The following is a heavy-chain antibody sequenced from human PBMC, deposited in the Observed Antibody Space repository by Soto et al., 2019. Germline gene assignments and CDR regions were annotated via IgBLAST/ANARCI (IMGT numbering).Heavy chain of an antibody. V-gene: IGHV2-5*02. J-gene: IGHJ4*02. CDR1: GFSLSTPGES. D-gene: IGHD2-15*01. Sequence: QITLKESGPTLMRPTETLTLTCTFSGFSLSTPGESVGWIRQPPEKAQEWLGIIYWDDDKVYSPSLKGRLTITKDTSKNQVVLTMTNMDPVDTATFYCAHRRKRTVNSCRGGPCYGGFDYWGQGTLVTVSS. CDR3: AHRRKRTVNSCRGGPCYGGFDY. CDR2: IYWDDDK.